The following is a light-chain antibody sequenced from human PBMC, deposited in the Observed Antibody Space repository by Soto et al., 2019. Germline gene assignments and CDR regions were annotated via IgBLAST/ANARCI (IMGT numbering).Light chain of an antibody. Sequence: QSVLTQPASVSGSPGQSITISCTGTSSDVGGYNYVSWYQQHPGKAPKLMIYEVSNRPSGVSNRFSGSKSGNTASLTISGLQSGDEADYYCGAWDESLNGYVFGTGTKVTVL. CDR2: EVS. CDR3: GAWDESLNGYV. J-gene: IGLJ1*01. V-gene: IGLV2-14*01. CDR1: SSDVGGYNY.